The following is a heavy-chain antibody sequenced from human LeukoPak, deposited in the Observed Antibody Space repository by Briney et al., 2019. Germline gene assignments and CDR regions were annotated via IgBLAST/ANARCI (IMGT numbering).Heavy chain of an antibody. CDR1: GFTFSDYY. J-gene: IGHJ6*02. D-gene: IGHD2-21*02. V-gene: IGHV3-11*04. CDR2: ISSSGSTI. Sequence: GGSLRLSCAASGFTFSDYYMSWIRQAPGKGLEWVSYISSSGSTIYYADSVKGRFTISRDNAKNSLYLQMNSLRAEDTAVYYCARGIVVVTARGDHYYYGMDVWGQGTTVTVSS. CDR3: ARGIVVVTARGDHYYYGMDV.